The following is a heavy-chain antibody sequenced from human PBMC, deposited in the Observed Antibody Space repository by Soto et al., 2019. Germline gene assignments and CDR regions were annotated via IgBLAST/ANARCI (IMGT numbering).Heavy chain of an antibody. D-gene: IGHD3-10*01. CDR1: GGPIKTGDYY. Sequence: QVQLKESGPGLVKPSETLSLTCNVSGGPIKTGDYYWNWIRQPPGKGLEWIGYVFYSGATNYSPSLKSRAAISMDTSKNQFSLSLTSVTAADTAVYYCARAGFSYGHLLFWGQGSGSPSPQ. V-gene: IGHV4-30-4*01. J-gene: IGHJ1*01. CDR2: VFYSGAT. CDR3: ARAGFSYGHLLF.